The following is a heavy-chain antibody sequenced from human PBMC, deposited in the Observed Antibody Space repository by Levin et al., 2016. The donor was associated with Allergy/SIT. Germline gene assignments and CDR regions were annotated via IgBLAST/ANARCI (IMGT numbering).Heavy chain of an antibody. D-gene: IGHD3-22*01. Sequence: ASVKVSCKASGYTFTSYGISWVRQAPGQGLEWMGWISAYNGNTNYAQKLQGRVTMTTDTSTSTAYMELRSLRSDDTAVYYCARYYYDSSGYYWLPAPGRYYFDYWGQGTLVTVSS. CDR1: GYTFTSYG. V-gene: IGHV1-18*01. CDR2: ISAYNGNT. CDR3: ARYYYDSSGYYWLPAPGRYYFDY. J-gene: IGHJ4*02.